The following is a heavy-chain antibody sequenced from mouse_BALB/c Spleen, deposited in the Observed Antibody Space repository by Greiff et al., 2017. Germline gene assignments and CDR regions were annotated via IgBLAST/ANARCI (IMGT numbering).Heavy chain of an antibody. V-gene: IGHV1-14*01. CDR1: GYTFTSYV. CDR3: ARSSFRYLFAY. J-gene: IGHJ3*01. CDR2: INPYNDGT. D-gene: IGHD2-14*01. Sequence: EVQLQESGPELVKPGASVKMSCKASGYTFTSYVMHWVKQKPGQGLEWIGYINPYNDGTKYNEKFKGKATLTSDKSSSTAYMELSSLTSEDSAVYYCARSSFRYLFAYWGQGTLVTVSA.